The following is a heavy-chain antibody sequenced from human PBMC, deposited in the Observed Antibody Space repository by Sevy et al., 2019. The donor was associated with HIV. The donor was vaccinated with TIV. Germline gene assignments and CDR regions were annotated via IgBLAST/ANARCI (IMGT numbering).Heavy chain of an antibody. Sequence: ASVKVSCKASGYTFTTYYIHWVRQAPGQGLEWMGLIDPSGSTRYAQKFQGRVSMTGDTSTTTLYMELSSLTSEDTVVYYCARDRDLSGSYLEYYYYAMDVWGQGTTVTVSS. V-gene: IGHV1-46*01. CDR3: ARDRDLSGSYLEYYYYAMDV. CDR2: IDPSGST. J-gene: IGHJ6*02. D-gene: IGHD1-26*01. CDR1: GYTFTTYY.